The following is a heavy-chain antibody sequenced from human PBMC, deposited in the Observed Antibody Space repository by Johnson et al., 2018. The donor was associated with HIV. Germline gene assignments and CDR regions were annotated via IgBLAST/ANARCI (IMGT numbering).Heavy chain of an antibody. V-gene: IGHV3-7*01. J-gene: IGHJ3*01. CDR1: GFSISTYW. D-gene: IGHD3-22*01. Sequence: VQLVESGGGLVKPGGSLRLSCAASGFSISTYWMSWVRQAPGKGLEWLANINQDGSEMYYVDSVKGRFTISRDNAKNSLFLQMNSLRAEDTAVYYCARGGFTMIVVAYWGQGTMVTVSS. CDR2: INQDGSEM. CDR3: ARGGFTMIVVAY.